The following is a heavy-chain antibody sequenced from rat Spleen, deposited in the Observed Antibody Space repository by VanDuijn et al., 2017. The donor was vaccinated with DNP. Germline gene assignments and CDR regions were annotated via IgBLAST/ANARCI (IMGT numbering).Heavy chain of an antibody. Sequence: EVQLVETGGGLVEPGTSLKLSCLASGFTFNIYWMYWIRQTPGKGLEWIASITSSGGSTYYPDSVKGRFIVSRDNAKNTLYLQMNSLRSEDTATYYCARPSFPEITPGWFVSWGQGTLVTVSS. CDR3: ARPSFPEITPGWFVS. CDR2: ITSSGGST. D-gene: IGHD1-4*01. V-gene: IGHV5-31*01. CDR1: GFTFNIYW. J-gene: IGHJ3*01.